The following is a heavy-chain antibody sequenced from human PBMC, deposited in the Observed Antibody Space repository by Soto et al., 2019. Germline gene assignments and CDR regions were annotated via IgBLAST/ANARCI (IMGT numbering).Heavy chain of an antibody. CDR3: ARDPNYSTYYYYGMDV. D-gene: IGHD1-7*01. J-gene: IGHJ6*02. CDR2: IYSDGST. V-gene: IGHV3-66*01. Sequence: SLRLSCVASGFTVSTNYMSWVRQAPGKGLEWVSVIYSDGSTYYADSVKGRFTISRDNSKNTLYLQMNSLRAEDTAVYYCARDPNYSTYYYYGMDVWGQGTTVTVSS. CDR1: GFTVSTNY.